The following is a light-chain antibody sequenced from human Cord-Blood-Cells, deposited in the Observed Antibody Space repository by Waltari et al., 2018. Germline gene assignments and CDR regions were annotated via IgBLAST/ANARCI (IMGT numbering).Light chain of an antibody. Sequence: QSALTQPASVSGSPGQSITLSCTGTSSDVGCYNLVSWYQQHPGKAPKLMIYEGSKRPSGVSNRFSGSKSGNTASLTISGLQAEDEADYYCCSYAGSSTWVFGGGTKLTGL. V-gene: IGLV2-23*01. CDR3: CSYAGSSTWV. J-gene: IGLJ3*02. CDR2: EGS. CDR1: SSDVGCYNL.